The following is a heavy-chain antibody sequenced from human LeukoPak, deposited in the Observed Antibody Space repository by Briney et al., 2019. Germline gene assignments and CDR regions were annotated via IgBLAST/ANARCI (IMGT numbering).Heavy chain of an antibody. CDR1: GFTFSDFY. CDR3: AREGPPYYYGSGSLDY. CDR2: ISSSAGTT. J-gene: IGHJ4*02. D-gene: IGHD3-10*01. Sequence: PGGSLRLSCAASGFTFSDFYMSWIRQAPGKGLEWVSYISSSAGTTYYADSVKGRFTISRDNAKNSLYLQMNSLRAEDTAVYYCAREGPPYYYGSGSLDYWGQGTLVTVSS. V-gene: IGHV3-11*01.